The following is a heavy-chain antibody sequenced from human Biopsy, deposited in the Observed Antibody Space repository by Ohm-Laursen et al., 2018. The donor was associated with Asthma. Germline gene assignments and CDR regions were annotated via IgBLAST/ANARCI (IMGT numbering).Heavy chain of an antibody. CDR3: AGGYYDVWSGDPVQTWFDP. CDR1: GFTFSYAW. Sequence: SLRLSCAASGFTFSYAWMSWVRQAPGKGLEWVGRIKREIEGGATDYAAPVKGRFTISRDDSKNTLYLLMNSLKTEDTAVYYCAGGYYDVWSGDPVQTWFDPWGQGTLVSVSS. CDR2: IKREIEGGAT. V-gene: IGHV3-15*01. D-gene: IGHD3-3*01. J-gene: IGHJ5*02.